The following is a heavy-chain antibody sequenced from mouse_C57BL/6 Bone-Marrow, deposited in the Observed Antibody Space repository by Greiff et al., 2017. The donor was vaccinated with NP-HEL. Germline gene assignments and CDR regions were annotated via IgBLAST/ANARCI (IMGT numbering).Heavy chain of an antibody. D-gene: IGHD5-5*01. Sequence: VKLMESGAELVKPGASVKISCKASGYAFSSYWMNWVKQRPGKGLEWIGQIYPGDGDTNYNGKFKGKATLTADKSSSTAYMQLSSLTSEDSAVYFCARRYYLRAMDYWGQGTSVTVSS. CDR2: IYPGDGDT. J-gene: IGHJ4*01. V-gene: IGHV1-80*01. CDR1: GYAFSSYW. CDR3: ARRYYLRAMDY.